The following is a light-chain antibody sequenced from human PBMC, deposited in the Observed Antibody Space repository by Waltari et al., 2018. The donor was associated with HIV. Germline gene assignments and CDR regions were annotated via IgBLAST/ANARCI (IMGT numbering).Light chain of an antibody. J-gene: IGKJ2*01. Sequence: DIQMTQSPSIVSASLGDRVTITCRASQTISTWLAWYQQRPGKAPDLLIYKASTLEGGVPSRFSGSGSGTEFTLSISNLQSNDSATYYCQQYDNFPSTFGQGTKLEI. CDR2: KAS. CDR1: QTISTW. CDR3: QQYDNFPST. V-gene: IGKV1-5*03.